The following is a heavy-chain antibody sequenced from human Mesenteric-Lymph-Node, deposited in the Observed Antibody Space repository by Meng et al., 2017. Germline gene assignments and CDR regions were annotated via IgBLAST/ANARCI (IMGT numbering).Heavy chain of an antibody. V-gene: IGHV3-21*01. D-gene: IGHD5-12*01. J-gene: IGHJ4*02. CDR2: TSRSSSYI. Sequence: GESLKISCAASGFSLSNYDMNWVRQAPGKGLEWVSSTSRSSSYIYYGNSVKGRFTISRDNAKNSLSLQMNSLRAEDTAVYYCATTVMIPRLVGYSDYDLDYWGQGTLVTVSS. CDR1: GFSLSNYD. CDR3: ATTVMIPRLVGYSDYDLDY.